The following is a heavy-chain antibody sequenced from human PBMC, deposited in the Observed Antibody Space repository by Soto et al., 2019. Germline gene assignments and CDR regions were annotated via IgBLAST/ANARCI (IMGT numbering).Heavy chain of an antibody. Sequence: SETLSLTCTVSGGSISSGDYYWSWIRQPPGKGLEWIGYIYYSGSTYYNPSLKSRVTISVDTSKNQFSLKLSSVTAADTAVYYCARAEVVTAWFDPWGQGTLVTVSS. CDR1: GGSISSGDYY. V-gene: IGHV4-30-4*01. J-gene: IGHJ5*02. CDR3: ARAEVVTAWFDP. CDR2: IYYSGST. D-gene: IGHD3-16*02.